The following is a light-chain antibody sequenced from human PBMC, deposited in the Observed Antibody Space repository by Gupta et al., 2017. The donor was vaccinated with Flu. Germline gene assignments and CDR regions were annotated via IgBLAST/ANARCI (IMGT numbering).Light chain of an antibody. V-gene: IGLV3-9*01. CDR3: QVWDSSSV. CDR1: NIGSKY. Sequence: SYELTQPLSVSAALGQTARITCGENNIGSKYVHWYQQKPGQAPVLVIDRDTNRPSGIPERFSGSTSGNTATLTLTRGEAGDEDDYYCQVWDSSSVFGGGTKLTVL. J-gene: IGLJ2*01. CDR2: RDT.